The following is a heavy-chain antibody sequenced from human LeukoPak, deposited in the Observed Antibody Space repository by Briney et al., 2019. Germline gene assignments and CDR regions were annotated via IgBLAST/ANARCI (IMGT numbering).Heavy chain of an antibody. CDR1: GGSFSGYY. J-gene: IGHJ4*02. D-gene: IGHD3-10*01. CDR2: INHSGST. Sequence: SETLSLTCAVYGGSFSGYYWSWIRQPPGKGLEWIGEINHSGSTNYNPSLKSRVTISVDTSKNQFSLKLSSVTAADTDVYYCARVSRRITMVRGVTTPVDYWGQGTLVTVSS. V-gene: IGHV4-34*01. CDR3: ARVSRRITMVRGVTTPVDY.